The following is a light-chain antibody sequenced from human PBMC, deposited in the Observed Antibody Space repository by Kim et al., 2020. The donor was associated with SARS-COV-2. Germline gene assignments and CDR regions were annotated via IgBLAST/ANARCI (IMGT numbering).Light chain of an antibody. CDR1: SGNSASNL. Sequence: KTVTTSCTGSSGNSASNLVQIYQQRPASAHTTVIYEDNERPSGGPDRFSGSIDSSSNSASLTISGLKTEDEADYYCQSYDDSNRWVFGGGTQLTVL. CDR2: EDN. CDR3: QSYDDSNRWV. V-gene: IGLV6-57*02. J-gene: IGLJ3*02.